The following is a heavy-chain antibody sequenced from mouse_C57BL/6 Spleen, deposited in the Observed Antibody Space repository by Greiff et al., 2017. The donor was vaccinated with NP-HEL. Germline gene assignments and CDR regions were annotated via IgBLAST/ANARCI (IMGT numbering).Heavy chain of an antibody. CDR1: GFTFSSSC. Sequence: EVQLVESGGDLVKPGGSLKLSCAASGFTFSSSCMSWVRQTPDKRLEWVATISSGGSYTYYPDSVKGRFTISRDNAKNTLYLQISSLKSEDTAMYYCARTLITSVVARDYYAMDYWGQGTSVTVSS. J-gene: IGHJ4*01. D-gene: IGHD1-1*01. V-gene: IGHV5-6*01. CDR3: ARTLITSVVARDYYAMDY. CDR2: ISSGGSYT.